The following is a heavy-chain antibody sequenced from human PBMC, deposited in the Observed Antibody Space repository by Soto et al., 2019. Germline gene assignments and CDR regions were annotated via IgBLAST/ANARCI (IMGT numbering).Heavy chain of an antibody. J-gene: IGHJ5*02. CDR3: ARDQASRVDP. V-gene: IGHV4-59*01. CDR2: IYYSGST. CDR1: GRSISSYY. Sequence: SDTLSLTCTVSGRSISSYYWSWIRQPPGKGLEWIGYIYYSGSTNYNPSLKSRVTISVDTSKNQFSLKLSSVTAADTAVQYCARDQASRVDPWGKGTLV. D-gene: IGHD3-10*01.